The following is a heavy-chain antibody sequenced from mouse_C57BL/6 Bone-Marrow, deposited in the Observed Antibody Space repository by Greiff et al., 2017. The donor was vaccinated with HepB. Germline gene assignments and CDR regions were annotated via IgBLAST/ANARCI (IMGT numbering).Heavy chain of an antibody. CDR3: AREDYGKGSFAY. Sequence: QVQLKQSGAELVRPGTSVKMSCKASGYTFTNYWIGWAKQRPGHGLEWIGDIYPGGGYTNYNEKFKGKATLTADKSSSTAYMQFSSLTSEDSAIYYCAREDYGKGSFAYWGQGTLVTVSA. CDR1: GYTFTNYW. D-gene: IGHD2-1*01. V-gene: IGHV1-63*01. J-gene: IGHJ3*01. CDR2: IYPGGGYT.